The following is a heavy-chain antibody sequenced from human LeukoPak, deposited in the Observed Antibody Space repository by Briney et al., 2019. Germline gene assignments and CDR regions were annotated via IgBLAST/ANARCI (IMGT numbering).Heavy chain of an antibody. V-gene: IGHV4-4*07. D-gene: IGHD5-24*01. Sequence: PSETLSLTCTVSGGSISSYYWSWIRQPAGKGLEWIGRIYTSGSTNYNPPLKSRVTMSVDTSKNQFSLKLSSVTAADTAVYYCAREARDGYNHVLFDYWGQGTLVTVSS. CDR2: IYTSGST. CDR3: AREARDGYNHVLFDY. CDR1: GGSISSYY. J-gene: IGHJ4*02.